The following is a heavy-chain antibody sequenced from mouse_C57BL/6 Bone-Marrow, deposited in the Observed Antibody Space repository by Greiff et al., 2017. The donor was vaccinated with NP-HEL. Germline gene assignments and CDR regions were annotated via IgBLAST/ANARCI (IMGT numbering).Heavy chain of an antibody. Sequence: VQLVESGAELVRPGASVTLSCKASGYTFTDYEMHWVKQTPVHGLEWIGAIDPETGGTAYNQKFKGKAILTADKSSSTAYMELRSLTSEDSAVYYCTGGFDYWGQGTTLTVSS. CDR1: GYTFTDYE. CDR3: TGGFDY. V-gene: IGHV1-15*01. J-gene: IGHJ2*01. CDR2: IDPETGGT.